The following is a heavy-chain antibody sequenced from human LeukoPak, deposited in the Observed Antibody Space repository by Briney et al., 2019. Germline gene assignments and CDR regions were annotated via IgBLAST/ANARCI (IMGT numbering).Heavy chain of an antibody. CDR1: GYTFTGYY. V-gene: IGHV1-2*02. CDR3: ARGPMVRGVIDI. Sequence: ASVTVSCKASGYTFTGYYMHWVRQAPGEGLEWMGWIKPNSGGTNYAQKFQGRVTMTRDTSISTAYMELSRLTSDDTAVYYCARGPMVRGVIDIWGQGTMVTVSS. D-gene: IGHD3-10*01. J-gene: IGHJ3*02. CDR2: IKPNSGGT.